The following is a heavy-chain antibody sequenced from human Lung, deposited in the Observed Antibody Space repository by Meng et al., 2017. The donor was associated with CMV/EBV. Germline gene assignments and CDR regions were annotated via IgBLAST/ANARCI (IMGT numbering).Heavy chain of an antibody. Sequence: CAASGDSFSSGDYSWSWIRQPPGKGLEWIGYIFRTGTTYYNPSLKSRVTLSVDRSNNQFYLKLTAVTAADTAIYYCARFEGPGEGVDYWGQGTLVTVSS. V-gene: IGHV4-30-2*01. J-gene: IGHJ4*02. D-gene: IGHD2-21*01. CDR1: GDSFSSGDYS. CDR2: IFRTGTT. CDR3: ARFEGPGEGVDY.